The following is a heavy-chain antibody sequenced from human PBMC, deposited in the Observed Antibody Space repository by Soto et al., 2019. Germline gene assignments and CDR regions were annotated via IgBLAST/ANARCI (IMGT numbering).Heavy chain of an antibody. CDR2: IKSKTDGGTT. CDR1: GFTFSSYA. V-gene: IGHV3-15*01. J-gene: IGHJ4*02. Sequence: GGSLRLSCAASGFTFSSYAMSWVRQAPGKGLEWVDRIKSKTDGGTTDYAAPVKGRFTISRDDSKNTLYLQMNSLKTEDTAVYYCTTDPVTMIVVVPSSGWGQGTLVTVSS. CDR3: TTDPVTMIVVVPSSG. D-gene: IGHD3-22*01.